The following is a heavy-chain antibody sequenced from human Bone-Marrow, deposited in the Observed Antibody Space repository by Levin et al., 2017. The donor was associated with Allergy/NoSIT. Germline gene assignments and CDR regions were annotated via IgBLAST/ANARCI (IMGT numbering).Heavy chain of an antibody. CDR2: INHSAST. CDR3: ARLYYKSRGYFDY. CDR1: GGSFSGYY. D-gene: IGHD3-10*01. Sequence: SQTLSLTCAVYGGSFSGYYWSWIRQPPGKGLEWIGEINHSASTNYNPSLKSRVTISVDTSKKQISLKLSSVTAADTAVYYCARLYYKSRGYFDYWGQGTLVTVSS. J-gene: IGHJ4*02. V-gene: IGHV4-34*01.